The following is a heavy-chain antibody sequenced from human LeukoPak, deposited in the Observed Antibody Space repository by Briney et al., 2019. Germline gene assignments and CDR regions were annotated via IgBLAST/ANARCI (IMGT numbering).Heavy chain of an antibody. CDR3: ARGYCSGTSCQAYFDY. CDR1: GYTFTSYY. D-gene: IGHD2-2*01. Sequence: ASVKVSCKASGYTFTSYYMHWVRQAPGQGLEWMGIINPSGGSTSYAQKFQGRVTMTRDTSTSTVYMELSSLRSEDTAVYYCARGYCSGTSCQAYFDYWGQGALVTVSS. V-gene: IGHV1-46*01. J-gene: IGHJ4*02. CDR2: INPSGGST.